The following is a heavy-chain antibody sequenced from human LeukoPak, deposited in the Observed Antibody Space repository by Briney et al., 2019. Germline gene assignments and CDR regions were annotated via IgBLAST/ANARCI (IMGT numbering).Heavy chain of an antibody. V-gene: IGHV3-23*01. J-gene: IGHJ4*02. CDR1: GFTLSSYG. CDR3: ARDEEGGSYPLDY. CDR2: ISGSGSNT. Sequence: GGSLRLSCAASGFTLSSYGMSWVRQAPGKGLEWVSAISGSGSNTYYADSVKGRFTISRDNSKNTLYLQMNSLRAEDTAVYYCARDEEGGSYPLDYWGQGTLVTVSS. D-gene: IGHD1-26*01.